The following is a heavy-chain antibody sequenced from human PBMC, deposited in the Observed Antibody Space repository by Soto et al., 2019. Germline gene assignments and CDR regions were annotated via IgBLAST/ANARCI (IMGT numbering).Heavy chain of an antibody. Sequence: GTSAKVTCKECGIAIGRSSVRWMRQDRGQPLEWIGRIVVGSGSTTYAQIVQERITITRDMSTSTVYMDLRSLRPEDTAMYYCAADAHQDDFWSSYPYYFYSMDVWGQGTTVTVSS. V-gene: IGHV1-58*01. D-gene: IGHD3-3*01. CDR3: AADAHQDDFWSSYPYYFYSMDV. CDR2: IVVGSGST. CDR1: GIAIGRSS. J-gene: IGHJ6*02.